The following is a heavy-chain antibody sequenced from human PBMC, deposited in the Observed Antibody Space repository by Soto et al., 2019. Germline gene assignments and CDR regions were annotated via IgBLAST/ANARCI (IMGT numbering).Heavy chain of an antibody. Sequence: LRLSCAASGFTFSSYGMHWVRQAPGKGLEWVAVILYDGTKKYYADSMKGRFTISRDNSKNTPYLQMNSLRAEDTAVYYCAKDRGALRWSEEHYYFDYWGQGTLVTVSS. J-gene: IGHJ4*02. CDR2: ILYDGTKK. D-gene: IGHD4-17*01. CDR1: GFTFSSYG. V-gene: IGHV3-30*18. CDR3: AKDRGALRWSEEHYYFDY.